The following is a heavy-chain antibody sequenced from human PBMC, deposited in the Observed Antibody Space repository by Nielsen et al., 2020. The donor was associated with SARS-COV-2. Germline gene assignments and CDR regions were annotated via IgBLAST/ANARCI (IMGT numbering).Heavy chain of an antibody. CDR3: ARGALTYYDFWSGYYTGIGDY. J-gene: IGHJ4*02. CDR2: ISSSSSYI. D-gene: IGHD3-3*01. V-gene: IGHV3-21*01. Sequence: GASLKISCAASGFTFSSYSMNWVRQAPGKGLEWVSSISSSSSYIYYADSVKGRFTISRDNAKNSLYLRMNSLRAEDTAVYYCARGALTYYDFWSGYYTGIGDYWGQGTLVTVSS. CDR1: GFTFSSYS.